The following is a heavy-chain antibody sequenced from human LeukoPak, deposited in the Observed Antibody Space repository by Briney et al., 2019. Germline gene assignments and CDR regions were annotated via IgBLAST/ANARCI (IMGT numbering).Heavy chain of an antibody. CDR3: ARQGYGSGSYFNTRRVSVDY. D-gene: IGHD3-10*01. CDR2: IDPSDSYS. J-gene: IGHJ4*02. V-gene: IGHV5-10-1*01. Sequence: GQSLKSSFQGSGYSFPSYWITWVRPMPGKGLEWMGRIDPSDSYSNYSPSFQGHVTLSADKSTSTAYLQWSSLKASDTAMYYCARQGYGSGSYFNTRRVSVDYWGQGTLVTVSS. CDR1: GYSFPSYW.